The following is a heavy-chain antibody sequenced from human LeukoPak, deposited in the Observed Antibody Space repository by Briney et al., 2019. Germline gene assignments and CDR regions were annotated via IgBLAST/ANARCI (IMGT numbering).Heavy chain of an antibody. CDR3: ARVSGSRNYYFGAFDI. CDR1: GFTLSDYW. D-gene: IGHD3-10*01. CDR2: IYSDESSA. Sequence: GGSLRLSCAASGFTLSDYWMQWVRQAPGKGLEWISRIYSDESSAYYADSVKGRFTISRDNAKKTLYLQMNSLRAEDTAMYYCARVSGSRNYYFGAFDIWARGQWSPSLQ. J-gene: IGHJ3*02. V-gene: IGHV3-74*01.